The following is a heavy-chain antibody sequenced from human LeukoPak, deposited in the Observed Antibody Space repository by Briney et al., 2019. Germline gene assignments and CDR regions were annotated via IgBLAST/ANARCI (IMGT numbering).Heavy chain of an antibody. D-gene: IGHD2-2*01. CDR2: IYYSGST. CDR3: ARQNRQLLQNWFDP. Sequence: SETLSLTCTVSGGSISSSSYYWGWIRQPPGKGLEWIGSIYYSGSTYYNPSLKSRVTISVDTSKNQFSLKLSSVTAADTAVYYCARQNRQLLQNWFDPWGQGTLVTVSS. CDR1: GGSISSSSYY. V-gene: IGHV4-39*01. J-gene: IGHJ5*02.